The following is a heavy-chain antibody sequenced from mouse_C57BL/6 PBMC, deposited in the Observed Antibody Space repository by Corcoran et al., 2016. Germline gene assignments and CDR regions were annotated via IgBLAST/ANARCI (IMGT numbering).Heavy chain of an antibody. V-gene: IGHV9-3*01. CDR1: GYTFTNYG. J-gene: IGHJ3*01. CDR3: ARSGTAWFAY. CDR2: INTYSGVP. Sequence: QIQLVQSGPELKKTGETVKISCKASGYTFTNYGMSWVKQAPGKGLKWMGWINTYSGVPTYADDFKGRFAFSLETSASTAYLQINNLKNEDTATYFCARSGTAWFAYWGQGTLVTVSA. D-gene: IGHD3-2*02.